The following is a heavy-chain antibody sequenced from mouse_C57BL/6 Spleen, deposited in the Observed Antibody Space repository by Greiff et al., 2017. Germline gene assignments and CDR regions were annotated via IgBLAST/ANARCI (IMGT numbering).Heavy chain of an antibody. CDR1: GYTFTSYW. J-gene: IGHJ2*01. CDR3: ARGAGYGNYLDY. Sequence: VQLQQPGAGLVRPGSSVKLSCKASGYTFTSYWMHWVKQRPIQGLEWIGNIDPSDSETHYNQKFKDKATLTVDKSSSTAYMQLSSLTSEDSAVYYCARGAGYGNYLDYWGQGTTLTVSS. V-gene: IGHV1-52*01. CDR2: IDPSDSET. D-gene: IGHD2-1*01.